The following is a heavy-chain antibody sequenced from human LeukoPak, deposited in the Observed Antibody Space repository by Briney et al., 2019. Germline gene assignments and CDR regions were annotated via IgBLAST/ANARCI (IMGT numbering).Heavy chain of an antibody. CDR2: IYTSGST. V-gene: IGHV4-4*07. J-gene: IGHJ4*02. Sequence: NPSETLSLTCTVSGGSISSYYWSWIRQPAGKGLEWIGRIYTSGSTDYNPSLKSRVTMSVDKSKNQFSPKLSSVTAADTAVYYCTRADFWSGYRFDYWGQGTLVTVSS. D-gene: IGHD3-3*01. CDR3: TRADFWSGYRFDY. CDR1: GGSISSYY.